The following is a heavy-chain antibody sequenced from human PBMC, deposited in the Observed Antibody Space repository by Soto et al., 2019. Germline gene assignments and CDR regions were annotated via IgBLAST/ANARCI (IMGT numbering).Heavy chain of an antibody. Sequence: QVQLVQSGAEVKKPGSSVKVSCKASGGTFSSYAISWVRQAPGQGLEWMGGIIPIFGTANYAQNFQGRVTINADESTSTDYMELGSLRSEDTAVYYCARDLRAAGRPGMDVWGQGTTVTVSS. D-gene: IGHD6-13*01. CDR2: IIPIFGTA. J-gene: IGHJ6*02. CDR1: GGTFSSYA. V-gene: IGHV1-69*01. CDR3: ARDLRAAGRPGMDV.